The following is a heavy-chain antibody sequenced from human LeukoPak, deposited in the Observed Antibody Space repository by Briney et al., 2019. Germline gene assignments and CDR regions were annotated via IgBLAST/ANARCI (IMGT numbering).Heavy chain of an antibody. CDR1: GFTFSSSA. V-gene: IGHV3-23*01. Sequence: QTGGSLRLSCAASGFTFSSSAMSRVRQAPGKGLEWVSAISNNGGYTYYADSVQGRFTISRDNSKSTLCLQMNSLRAEDTAVYYCAKQLGYCSDGSCYFPYWGQGTLVTVS. CDR2: ISNNGGYT. CDR3: AKQLGYCSDGSCYFPY. J-gene: IGHJ4*03. D-gene: IGHD2-15*01.